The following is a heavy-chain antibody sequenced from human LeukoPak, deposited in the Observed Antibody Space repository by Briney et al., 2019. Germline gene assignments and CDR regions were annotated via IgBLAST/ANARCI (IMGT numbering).Heavy chain of an antibody. CDR1: GFTYSSYA. Sequence: GGSLRLSCAASGFTYSSYAMHWVRQAPGKGLEWVAVMSYDGGHKYYADSVKGRFTISRDNSKNTLYLQMNSLRAEDTALYYCAKGQLVDYGMDVWGQGTTVTVSS. CDR3: AKGQLVDYGMDV. CDR2: MSYDGGHK. D-gene: IGHD6-6*01. V-gene: IGHV3-30*18. J-gene: IGHJ6*01.